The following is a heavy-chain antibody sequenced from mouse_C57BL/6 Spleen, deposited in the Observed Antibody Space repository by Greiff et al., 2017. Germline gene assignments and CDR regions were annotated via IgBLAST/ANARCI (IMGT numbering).Heavy chain of an antibody. CDR3: ARHETDYYSSTFAY. CDR2: IWSDGST. D-gene: IGHD1-1*01. Sequence: VQLQESGPGLVAPSQSLSITCTVSGFSLTSYGVHWVRQPPGKGLEWLVVIWSDGSTTYNSALKSRLSISKDNSKSQVFLKMNSLQTDDTAMYYCARHETDYYSSTFAYWGQGTLVTVSA. J-gene: IGHJ3*01. V-gene: IGHV2-6-1*01. CDR1: GFSLTSYG.